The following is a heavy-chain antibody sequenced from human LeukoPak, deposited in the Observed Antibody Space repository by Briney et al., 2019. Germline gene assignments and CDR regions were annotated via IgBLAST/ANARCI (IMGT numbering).Heavy chain of an antibody. D-gene: IGHD2-2*01. Sequence: ASVKVSCKASGGTFSSYAISWVRQAPGQGLEWMGWISAYNGNTNYAQKLQGRVTMTTDTSTSTAYMELRSLRSDDTAVYYCAREGLVPAAIPSDYWGQGTLVTVSS. J-gene: IGHJ4*02. CDR1: GGTFSSYA. CDR3: AREGLVPAAIPSDY. CDR2: ISAYNGNT. V-gene: IGHV1-18*01.